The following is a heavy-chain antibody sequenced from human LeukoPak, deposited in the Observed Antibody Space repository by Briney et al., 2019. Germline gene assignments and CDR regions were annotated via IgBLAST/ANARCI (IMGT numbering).Heavy chain of an antibody. J-gene: IGHJ6*02. Sequence: SETLSLTCTVSGGSISSYYWSWIRQPPGKGLEWIGYIYYSGSTNYNPSLKSRVTISVDTSKNQFSLELSSVTAADTAVYYCARALGYCSSTSCYTGDYYYYGMDVWGQGTTVTVSS. CDR2: IYYSGST. CDR1: GGSISSYY. V-gene: IGHV4-59*01. D-gene: IGHD2-2*02. CDR3: ARALGYCSSTSCYTGDYYYYGMDV.